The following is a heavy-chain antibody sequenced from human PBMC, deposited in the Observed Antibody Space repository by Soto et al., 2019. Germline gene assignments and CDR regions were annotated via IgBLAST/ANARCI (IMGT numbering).Heavy chain of an antibody. D-gene: IGHD6-6*01. V-gene: IGHV3-23*01. CDR1: GFTFSSYA. CDR3: ATSSSSATFDY. CDR2: ISGSDDST. J-gene: IGHJ4*02. Sequence: EVQLLESGGGLVQPGESLRLSCAASGFTFSSYAMSWVRQAPGKGLEWVSVISGSDDSTYYADSVKGRFTISRDNSKNTLYLQMNSLRAEATAVYCCATSSSSATFDYWGQGTLVTVSS.